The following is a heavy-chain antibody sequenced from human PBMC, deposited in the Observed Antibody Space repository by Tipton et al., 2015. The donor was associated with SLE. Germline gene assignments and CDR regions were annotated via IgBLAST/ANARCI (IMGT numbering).Heavy chain of an antibody. CDR1: GGSISSSSYY. CDR2: INHSGST. V-gene: IGHV4-39*07. J-gene: IGHJ4*02. D-gene: IGHD3-16*01. CDR3: AWGELYSLFDY. Sequence: TLSLTCTVSGGSISSSSYYWSWIRQPPGKGLEWIGEINHSGSTYYNPSLKSRVTISVDTSKNQFSLKLSSVTAADTAVYYCAWGELYSLFDYWGQGTLVTVSS.